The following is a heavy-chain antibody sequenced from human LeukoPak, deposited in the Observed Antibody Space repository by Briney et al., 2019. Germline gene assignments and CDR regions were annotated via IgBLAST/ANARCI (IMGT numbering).Heavy chain of an antibody. CDR1: GYTFTGYY. Sequence: ASVKVSCKASGYTFTGYYMHWVRQAPGQGLEWTGWINPNSGGTNYAQKFQGRVTMTRDTSISTAYMELSRLRSDDTAVYYCAGGTSGYSSGWYVYWGQGTLVTVSS. D-gene: IGHD6-19*01. CDR3: AGGTSGYSSGWYVY. J-gene: IGHJ4*02. V-gene: IGHV1-2*02. CDR2: INPNSGGT.